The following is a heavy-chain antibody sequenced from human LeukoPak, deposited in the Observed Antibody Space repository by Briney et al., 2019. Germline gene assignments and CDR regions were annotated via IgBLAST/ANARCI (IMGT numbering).Heavy chain of an antibody. CDR1: GFTFSSYA. CDR2: ISGSGGST. Sequence: PGGSLRLSCAASGFTFSSYAMSWVRQAPEKGLEWVSAISGSGGSTYYADSVKGRFTISRDNSKNTLYLQMNSLRAEDTAAYYCAKVEAAADSFDYWGQGTLVTISS. D-gene: IGHD6-13*01. J-gene: IGHJ4*02. CDR3: AKVEAAADSFDY. V-gene: IGHV3-23*01.